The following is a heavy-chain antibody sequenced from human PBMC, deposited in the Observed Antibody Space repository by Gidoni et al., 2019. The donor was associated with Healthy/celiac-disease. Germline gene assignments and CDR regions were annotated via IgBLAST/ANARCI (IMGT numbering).Heavy chain of an antibody. V-gene: IGHV4-39*01. CDR1: GGSISSSSYY. J-gene: IGHJ2*01. D-gene: IGHD6-19*01. Sequence: QLQLQESGPGLVKPSETLSPTCTVSGGSISSSSYYWGGIRQPPGKGLEWIGSIYYSGSTYYNPSLKSRVTISVDTSKNQFALKLSSVTAADTAVYYCARHRGSGWPRSYWYFDLWGRGTLVTVSS. CDR3: ARHRGSGWPRSYWYFDL. CDR2: IYYSGST.